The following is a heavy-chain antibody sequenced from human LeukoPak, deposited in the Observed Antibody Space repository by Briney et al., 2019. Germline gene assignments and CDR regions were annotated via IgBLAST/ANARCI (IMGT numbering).Heavy chain of an antibody. CDR2: ISGSGATT. V-gene: IGHV3-23*01. CDR3: GKNRYSGSLSPFDI. Sequence: GGSLRLSCAASRFTFSSYAMSWVRQAPGKGLEWVSAISGSGATTDFADAVKGRFTISRDNSKNTLYLQMNSLRAEDTAVYYCGKNRYSGSLSPFDIWGQGTMVTVSS. CDR1: RFTFSSYA. J-gene: IGHJ3*02. D-gene: IGHD1-26*01.